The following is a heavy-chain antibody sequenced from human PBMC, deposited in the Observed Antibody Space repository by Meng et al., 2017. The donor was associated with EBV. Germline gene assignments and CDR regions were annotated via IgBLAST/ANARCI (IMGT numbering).Heavy chain of an antibody. Sequence: EGQRVESGGGLVQPRGSLILSCSASGFIFSSYTMSWVRQAPGKGLEWVSSISGSGGSTYYADSVKGRFTISRDNSKNTLYLQMNSLRAEDTAIYYCAKATYTTGFNWFDPWGQGTLVTVSS. CDR1: GFIFSSYT. CDR3: AKATYTTGFNWFDP. CDR2: ISGSGGST. V-gene: IGHV3-23*04. D-gene: IGHD3-16*01. J-gene: IGHJ5*02.